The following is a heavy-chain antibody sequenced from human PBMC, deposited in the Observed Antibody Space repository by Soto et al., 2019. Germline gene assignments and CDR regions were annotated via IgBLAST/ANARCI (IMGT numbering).Heavy chain of an antibody. CDR2: ISAYNGNT. CDR1: GYTFTSYG. CDR3: ARTACSSTSCYSNYGYFDY. Sequence: ASVKVSCKASGYTFTSYGISWVRQAPGQGLEWMGWISAYNGNTNYVQKLQGRVTMTTDTSTSTAYMELRSLRSDDTAVYYCARTACSSTSCYSNYGYFDYWGQGTLVTVSS. D-gene: IGHD2-2*01. J-gene: IGHJ4*02. V-gene: IGHV1-18*01.